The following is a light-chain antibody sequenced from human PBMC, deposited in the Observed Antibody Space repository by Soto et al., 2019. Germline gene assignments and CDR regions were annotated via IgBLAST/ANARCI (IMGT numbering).Light chain of an antibody. V-gene: IGKV3-11*01. J-gene: IGKJ4*01. CDR1: QSISSY. Sequence: EIVLTQSPATLSLSPGERATLSCRASQSISSYLAWYQQKPGQAPRLLIYDASNRATGTPARFSGSGSGTDFIHSISSLEPEDFAVYYCQQRSYWLTFGEGTKVEIK. CDR3: QQRSYWLT. CDR2: DAS.